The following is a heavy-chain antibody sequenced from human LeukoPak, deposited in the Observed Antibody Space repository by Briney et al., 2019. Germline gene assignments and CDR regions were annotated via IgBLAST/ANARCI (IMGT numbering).Heavy chain of an antibody. Sequence: SQTLSLTCAISGDSVSSNNGAWNWIRQSPSRGLEWLGGTYYRSKWYNDYAEFIQGRITINPDTSKNQFSLQLNSVTPEDTAVYYCARDLGTSGWYTFDFWGQGTLVTVSS. CDR2: TYYRSKWYN. CDR1: GDSVSSNNGA. CDR3: ARDLGTSGWYTFDF. D-gene: IGHD6-19*01. V-gene: IGHV6-1*01. J-gene: IGHJ4*02.